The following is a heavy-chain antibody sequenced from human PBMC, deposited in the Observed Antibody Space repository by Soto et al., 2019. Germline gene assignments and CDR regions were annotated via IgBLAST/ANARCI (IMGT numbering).Heavy chain of an antibody. V-gene: IGHV3-23*01. Sequence: GGSLRLSCAASGFTFSSYAMSWVRQAPGKGLEWVSAISGSGGSTYYADSVKGRFTISRDNSKNTLYLQMNSLRAEDTAVYYCAKEGDCSGGSCYPGSYYFDYWGQGTLVTVSS. CDR3: AKEGDCSGGSCYPGSYYFDY. D-gene: IGHD2-15*01. CDR2: ISGSGGST. CDR1: GFTFSSYA. J-gene: IGHJ4*02.